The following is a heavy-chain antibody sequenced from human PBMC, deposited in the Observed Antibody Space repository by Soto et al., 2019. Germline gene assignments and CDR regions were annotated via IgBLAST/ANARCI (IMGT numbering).Heavy chain of an antibody. J-gene: IGHJ4*02. CDR1: GFIFSSHA. CDR2: IWHDGTKT. D-gene: IGHD3-10*01. V-gene: IGHV3-33*01. Sequence: QVQLVESGGGVVQPGRSLRLSCAASGFIFSSHAMHWFRRPPGKGLEWVAEIWHDGTKTYYADSVKGRFTISRDPSKNTMYLDMNSLRAEHTAVYHCGRDDRGRGASADYWGQGNLVSLSS. CDR3: GRDDRGRGASADY.